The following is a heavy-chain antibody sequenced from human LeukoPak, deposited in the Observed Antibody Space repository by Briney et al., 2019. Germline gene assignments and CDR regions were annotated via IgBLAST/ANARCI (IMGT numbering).Heavy chain of an antibody. CDR2: IYTSGST. CDR3: ARGTTVSTPDFDY. D-gene: IGHD4-11*01. Sequence: PSETLSLTCTVSGNSISSGDNYWSWIRQPAGKGLEWIGRIYTSGSTNYNPSLKSRVTISGDTSKNQFSLRLSSVTAADTAVYYCARGTTVSTPDFDYWGQGTLVTVSS. CDR1: GNSISSGDNY. V-gene: IGHV4-61*02. J-gene: IGHJ4*02.